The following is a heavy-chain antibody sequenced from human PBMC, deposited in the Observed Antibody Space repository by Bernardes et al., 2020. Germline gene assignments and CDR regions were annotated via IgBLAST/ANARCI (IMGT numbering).Heavy chain of an antibody. J-gene: IGHJ4*02. CDR1: GFTVSNNY. Sequence: GWSLRLSCAASGFTVSNNYMSWVRQAPGKGLEWVSVIYSGGATYYANSVKGRFTLSRDKSKNTLYLQMNRLRAEDTAVYYCARDPGGWGNFDSWGQGILVTVSS. V-gene: IGHV3-53*01. D-gene: IGHD3-16*01. CDR3: ARDPGGWGNFDS. CDR2: IYSGGAT.